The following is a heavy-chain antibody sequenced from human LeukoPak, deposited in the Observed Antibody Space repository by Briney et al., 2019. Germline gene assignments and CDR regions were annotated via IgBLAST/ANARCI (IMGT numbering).Heavy chain of an antibody. Sequence: SQTLSLTCAISGDSVSSNSAAWNWIRQSPSRGLEWLGRTYYKCKWYNEYAGSVRSRITINSDTSKNQFSLQVNSVPAEDTAVYYCARGGQGDGYSADEAFDIWGQGTMVAVSS. V-gene: IGHV6-1*01. CDR3: ARGGQGDGYSADEAFDI. CDR2: TYYKCKWYN. J-gene: IGHJ3*02. CDR1: GDSVSSNSAA. D-gene: IGHD5-24*01.